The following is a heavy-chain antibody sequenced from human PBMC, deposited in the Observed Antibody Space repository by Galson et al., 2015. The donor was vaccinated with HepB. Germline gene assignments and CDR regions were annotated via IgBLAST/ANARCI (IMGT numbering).Heavy chain of an antibody. CDR3: ARGGVATIGGPTFDL. J-gene: IGHJ4*02. CDR1: SDTFANYA. Sequence: SGAEVKQPGASVKVSCKASSDTFANYALNWVRQAPGQRLEWMGWIIPYNGYTNYPQNFQGRVTMTTDTSTSTGYLELRSLRSDDTAMYYCARGGVATIGGPTFDLWGQGTLVTVSS. V-gene: IGHV1-18*01. D-gene: IGHD5-24*01. CDR2: IIPYNGYT.